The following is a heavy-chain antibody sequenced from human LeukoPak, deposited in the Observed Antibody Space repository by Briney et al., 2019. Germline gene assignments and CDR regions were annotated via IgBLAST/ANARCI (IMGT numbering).Heavy chain of an antibody. CDR2: IKQDGSEK. Sequence: GGSLRLSCAASGFTFSSYWMTWVRQAPGKGLEWVANIKQDGSEKHYVDSVKGRFTISRDNAKNSLYLQMNSLRAEDTAVYYCARDPSGYSSVGYWGQGTLVTVSS. V-gene: IGHV3-7*03. J-gene: IGHJ4*02. D-gene: IGHD6-19*01. CDR1: GFTFSSYW. CDR3: ARDPSGYSSVGY.